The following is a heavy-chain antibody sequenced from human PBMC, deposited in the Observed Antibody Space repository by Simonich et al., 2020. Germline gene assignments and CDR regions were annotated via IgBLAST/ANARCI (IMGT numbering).Heavy chain of an antibody. J-gene: IGHJ3*02. CDR1: GYTFTGHS. Sequence: QVQLVQSGAEVKKPGASVKVSCKASGYTFTGHSMHGVRQAPGQGLECMGWIKPNRVGTNYEQKLQGRVTMTRDTSISTAYMELSRLRSDDTAVYYCARVRFEAFDIWGQGTMVTVSS. V-gene: IGHV1-2*02. CDR2: IKPNRVGT. CDR3: ARVRFEAFDI.